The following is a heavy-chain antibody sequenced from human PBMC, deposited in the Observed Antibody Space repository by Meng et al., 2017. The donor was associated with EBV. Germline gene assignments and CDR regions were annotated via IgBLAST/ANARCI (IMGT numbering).Heavy chain of an antibody. D-gene: IGHD3-16*01. Sequence: EVQLLEVGGGLVKHGGTLILSCATSGFTFSSYAMGWVRQAPGKGVEWVSAISGSGGSKYYADSVKGRFTISRDNSKNTLYLQMNSLRAEDTAVYYCAKLRGTLSTDYFDYWGQGTLVTVSS. CDR2: ISGSGGSK. CDR1: GFTFSSYA. V-gene: IGHV3-23*01. CDR3: AKLRGTLSTDYFDY. J-gene: IGHJ4*02.